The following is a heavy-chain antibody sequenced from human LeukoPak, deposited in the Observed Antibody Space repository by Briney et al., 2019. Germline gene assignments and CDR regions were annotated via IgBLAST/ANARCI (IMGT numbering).Heavy chain of an antibody. Sequence: SETLSLTCAVSGGSISSSNWWSWVRQPPGKGLEWIGEIYHSGSTNYNPSLKSRVTISVDKSKNQFSLKLSSVTAADTAVYYCARAFEDFGDIFTFDPWGQGTLVTVSS. CDR2: IYHSGST. CDR1: GGSISSSNW. J-gene: IGHJ5*02. D-gene: IGHD3-10*01. CDR3: ARAFEDFGDIFTFDP. V-gene: IGHV4-4*02.